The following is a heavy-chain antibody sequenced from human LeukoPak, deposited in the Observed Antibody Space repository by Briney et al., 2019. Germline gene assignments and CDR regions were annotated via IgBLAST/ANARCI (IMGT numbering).Heavy chain of an antibody. D-gene: IGHD1-7*01. J-gene: IGHJ3*02. CDR3: ARDNWNYRDAFDI. V-gene: IGHV3-7*01. CDR1: GFTFSGFG. CDR2: IKQDGSEK. Sequence: GGSLRLSCAASGFTFSGFGMNWVRQAPGKGLEWVANIKQDGSEKYYVDSVKGRFTISRDNAKNSLYLQMNSLRAEDTAVYYCARDNWNYRDAFDIWGQGTMVTVSS.